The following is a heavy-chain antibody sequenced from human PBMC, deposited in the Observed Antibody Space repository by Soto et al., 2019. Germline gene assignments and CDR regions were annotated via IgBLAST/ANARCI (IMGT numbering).Heavy chain of an antibody. D-gene: IGHD6-19*01. CDR1: GFTFSSYG. CDR3: AKPFFSSGWLHYFDY. J-gene: IGHJ4*02. V-gene: IGHV3-30*18. Sequence: GGSLRLSCAASGFTFSSYGMHWVRQAPGKGLEWVAVISYDGSNKYYADSVKGRFTISRDNSKNTLYLQMNSLRAEDTAVYYCAKPFFSSGWLHYFDYWGQGTLVTVSS. CDR2: ISYDGSNK.